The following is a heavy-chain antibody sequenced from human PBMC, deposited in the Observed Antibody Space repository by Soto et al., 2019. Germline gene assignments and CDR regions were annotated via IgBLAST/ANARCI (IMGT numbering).Heavy chain of an antibody. D-gene: IGHD3-10*01. V-gene: IGHV4-61*01. J-gene: IGHJ6*02. CDR1: GGSVSSDTHY. CDR3: AIFGRSCRGITWYTRAVV. Sequence: HVQLQESGTGLVKPSETLSLPCTVSGGSVSSDTHYWSWIRQPPGKLLEWIGFIYSSGSTNYNLYRKSGVSMSVDTSKHQSSPTLRSVIVADTVLYHCAIFGRSCRGITWYTRAVVWGHVTTVTVSS. CDR2: IYSSGST.